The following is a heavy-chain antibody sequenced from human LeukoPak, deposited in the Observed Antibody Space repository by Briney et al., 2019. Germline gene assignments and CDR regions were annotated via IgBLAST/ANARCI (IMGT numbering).Heavy chain of an antibody. J-gene: IGHJ4*02. Sequence: ASVKVSCKASGGTFSSYAISWVRQAPGQGLEWMGGIIPIFGTANYAQKFQGRVTITADESTSTAYVELSSLRSEDTAVYYCARVVRGWSGYYSPFDYWGQGTLVTVSS. CDR2: IIPIFGTA. D-gene: IGHD3-3*01. CDR1: GGTFSSYA. V-gene: IGHV1-69*13. CDR3: ARVVRGWSGYYSPFDY.